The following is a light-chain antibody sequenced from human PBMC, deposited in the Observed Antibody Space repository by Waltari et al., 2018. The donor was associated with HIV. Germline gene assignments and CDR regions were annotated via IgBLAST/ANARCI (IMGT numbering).Light chain of an antibody. CDR3: QQRGNWPQS. CDR1: QNINNY. CDR2: EAS. J-gene: IGKJ5*01. V-gene: IGKV3-11*01. Sequence: EILLTQSPATLSLFPRERATLPCRASQNINNYLAWYQQKPGQAPRPLIYEASNRATGIPVRFSGSGSWTDFTLCNASLEPEDFAVYYCQQRGNWPQSFGQGKRLEIK.